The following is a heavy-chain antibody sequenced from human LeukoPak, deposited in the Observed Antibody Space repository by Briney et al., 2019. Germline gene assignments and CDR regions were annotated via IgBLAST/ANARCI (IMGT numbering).Heavy chain of an antibody. D-gene: IGHD3-3*01. CDR2: INPNSGGT. V-gene: IGHV1-2*06. J-gene: IGHJ4*02. CDR3: ARDRYDFWSGYQGDFDY. CDR1: GYAFTGYY. Sequence: APVKVSCKASGYAFTGYYMHWVRQAPGQRLEWMGRINPNSGGTNYAQKFQGRVTMTRDTSISTAYMELSRLRSDDTAVYYCARDRYDFWSGYQGDFDYWGQGTLVTVSS.